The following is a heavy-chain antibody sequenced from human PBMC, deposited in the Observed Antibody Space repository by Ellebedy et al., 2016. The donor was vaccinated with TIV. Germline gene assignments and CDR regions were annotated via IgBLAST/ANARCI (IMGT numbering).Heavy chain of an antibody. CDR2: IGTAGDT. D-gene: IGHD1-14*01. CDR1: GFTFSSYD. Sequence: GESLKISCAASGFTFSSYDMHWVRQVTGKGLEWVSAIGTAGDTYYPGSVKGRFTISRENAKNSMYLQMNSLRAEDTAVYYCARATEGFDYWGRGTLVTVSS. CDR3: ARATEGFDY. V-gene: IGHV3-13*01. J-gene: IGHJ4*02.